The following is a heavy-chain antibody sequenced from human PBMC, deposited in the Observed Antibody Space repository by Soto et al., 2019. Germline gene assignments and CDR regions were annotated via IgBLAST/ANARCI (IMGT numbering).Heavy chain of an antibody. Sequence: QVQLVQSGAEVQKPGSSVKVSCKASGGTFSSYAISWVRQAPGQGLEWMGGIIPIFGTANYAQKFQGRVTITADESTSTAYMELSSLRSEDTAVYYCARARRGVGATYYYGMDVWGQGTTVTVSS. CDR3: ARARRGVGATYYYGMDV. CDR1: GGTFSSYA. CDR2: IIPIFGTA. V-gene: IGHV1-69*01. J-gene: IGHJ6*02. D-gene: IGHD1-26*01.